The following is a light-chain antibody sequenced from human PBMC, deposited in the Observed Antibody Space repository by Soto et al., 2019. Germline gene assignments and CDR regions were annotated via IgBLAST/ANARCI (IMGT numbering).Light chain of an antibody. CDR3: TSYTSSSPLV. CDR1: SSDVGGYNF. J-gene: IGLJ1*01. V-gene: IGLV2-14*01. Sequence: QSALTQPASVSGSPGQSITISCTGTSSDVGGYNFVSWYQHHPGKAPKLMIYEVVNRPSGVSNRFSGSKSGNTASLTISGLQAEDEADYYCTSYTSSSPLVFGTGTK. CDR2: EVV.